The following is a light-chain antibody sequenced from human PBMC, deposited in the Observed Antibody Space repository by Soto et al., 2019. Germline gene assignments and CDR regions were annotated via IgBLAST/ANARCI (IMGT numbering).Light chain of an antibody. J-gene: IGKJ5*01. CDR3: MQALQTPLT. V-gene: IGKV2-28*01. CDR2: LGS. Sequence: DIVMTQSPLSLPVTPGEPASISCRSSQSLLHSNGYNYFDWYLQKPGQSPQLLIYLGSNRASGVPDRFSGSGSGTYFTLRISRVEAEDVGVYYCMQALQTPLTFGQGTRLEIK. CDR1: QSLLHSNGYNY.